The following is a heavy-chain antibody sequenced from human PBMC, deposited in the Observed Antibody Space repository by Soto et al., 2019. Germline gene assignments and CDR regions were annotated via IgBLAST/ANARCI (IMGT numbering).Heavy chain of an antibody. CDR1: GYSFTSYW. V-gene: IGHV5-51*01. CDR2: IYPGDSDT. D-gene: IGHD6-13*01. J-gene: IGHJ6*02. CDR3: ARVGQQLHISYYYYGMDV. Sequence: GESLKISCKGPGYSFTSYWIGWVRQMPGKGLEWMGIIYPGDSDTRYSPSFQGQVTISADKSISTAYLQWSSLKASDTAMYYCARVGQQLHISYYYYGMDVWGQGTTVTVSS.